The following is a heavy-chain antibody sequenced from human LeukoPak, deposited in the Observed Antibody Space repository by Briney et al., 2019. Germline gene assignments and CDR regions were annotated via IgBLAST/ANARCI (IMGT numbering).Heavy chain of an antibody. V-gene: IGHV3-9*01. Sequence: GRSLRLSCAASGFTFDDYAMHWVRQAPGKGLEWVSGISWNSGNIGYADSVKGRFTISRDNAKNSLYLQMNSLRAEDTALYYCAKDLKSWYHYHAMDVWGQGTMVTVSS. CDR2: ISWNSGNI. J-gene: IGHJ6*02. CDR3: AKDLKSWYHYHAMDV. CDR1: GFTFDDYA. D-gene: IGHD6-13*01.